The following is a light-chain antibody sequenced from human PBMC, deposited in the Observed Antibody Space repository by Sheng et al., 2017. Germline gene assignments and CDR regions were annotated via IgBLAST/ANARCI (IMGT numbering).Light chain of an antibody. V-gene: IGLV3-1*01. CDR1: KLGDKY. J-gene: IGLJ1*01. CDR3: ISYTTINTYV. Sequence: SYELTQPPSVSVSPGQTASITCSGDKLGDKYACWYQQKPGQSPVLLIYQDNKRPSGIPERFSGSNSGNTATLTISGTQAMDEADYYCISYTTINTYVFGSGTKVTVL. CDR2: QDN.